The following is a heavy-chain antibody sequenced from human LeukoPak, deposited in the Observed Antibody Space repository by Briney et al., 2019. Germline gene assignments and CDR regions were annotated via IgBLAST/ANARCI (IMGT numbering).Heavy chain of an antibody. D-gene: IGHD2-2*01. CDR1: GYTFTSYG. V-gene: IGHV1-18*01. Sequence: ASVKVSCKASGYTFTSYGISWVRQAPGQGLEWMGWISAYNGNTNYAQKLQGRVTMTTDTSTSTAYMELRSLRSDDTAVYYCARDPARYCSSTSCYSYFQHWGQGTLVTVSS. CDR2: ISAYNGNT. J-gene: IGHJ1*01. CDR3: ARDPARYCSSTSCYSYFQH.